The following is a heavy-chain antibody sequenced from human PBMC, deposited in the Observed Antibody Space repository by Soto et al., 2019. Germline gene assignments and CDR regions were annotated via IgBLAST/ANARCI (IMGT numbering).Heavy chain of an antibody. CDR3: ARETSAPGTFREDASDI. CDR1: GITSTTYA. CDR2: INTGNGNT. J-gene: IGHJ3*02. V-gene: IGHV1-3*04. D-gene: IGHD6-13*01. Sequence: GASVKVSCKASGITSTTYALHWVRQAPGHGLEWMGWINTGNGNTRYSQRFLGRVTITADEFTITAYMELSGLRSDDTATYYCARETSAPGTFREDASDIWG.